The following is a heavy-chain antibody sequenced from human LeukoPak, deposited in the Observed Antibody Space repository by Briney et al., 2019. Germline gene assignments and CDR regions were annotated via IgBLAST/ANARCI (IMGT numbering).Heavy chain of an antibody. D-gene: IGHD3-3*01. CDR2: ISSSSSYI. CDR3: ARHWREDYDFWSGYFNWFDP. J-gene: IGHJ5*02. Sequence: PGGSLRLSCAASGFTFSSYSMDRVRQAPGKGLEWVSSISSSSSYIYYADSVKGRFTISRDNAKNSLYLQMNSLRAEDTAVYYCARHWREDYDFWSGYFNWFDPWGQGTLVTVSS. CDR1: GFTFSSYS. V-gene: IGHV3-21*01.